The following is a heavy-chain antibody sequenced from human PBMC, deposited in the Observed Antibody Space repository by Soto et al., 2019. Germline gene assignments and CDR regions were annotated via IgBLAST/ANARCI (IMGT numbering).Heavy chain of an antibody. Sequence: GESLRLSCAASGFTFSSYWMSWVRQAPGKGLEWVANIKQDGSEKYYVDSVKGRFTISRDNAKNSLYLQMNSLRAEDTAVYYCARVDIVVVPAAKGAFDIWGQGTMVTVSS. D-gene: IGHD2-2*01. J-gene: IGHJ3*02. CDR3: ARVDIVVVPAAKGAFDI. CDR1: GFTFSSYW. CDR2: IKQDGSEK. V-gene: IGHV3-7*03.